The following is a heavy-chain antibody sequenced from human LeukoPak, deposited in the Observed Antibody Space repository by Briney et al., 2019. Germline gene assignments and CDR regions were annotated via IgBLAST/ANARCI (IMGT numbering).Heavy chain of an antibody. CDR2: ISYDGSNK. CDR1: GFTFSSYA. D-gene: IGHD6-13*01. V-gene: IGHV3-30*04. J-gene: IGHJ4*02. CDR3: ARDVTIAAAEDY. Sequence: GRSLRLSCAASGFTFSSYAMHWVRQAPGKGLEWVAVISYDGSNKYYADPVKGRFTISRDNSKNTLYLQMNSLRAEDTAVYYCARDVTIAAAEDYWGQGTLVTVSS.